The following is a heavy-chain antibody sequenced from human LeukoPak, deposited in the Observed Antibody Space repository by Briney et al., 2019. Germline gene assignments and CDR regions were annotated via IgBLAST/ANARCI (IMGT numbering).Heavy chain of an antibody. D-gene: IGHD1-26*01. CDR3: ARVGSWDAFDI. Sequence: GGSLRLSCAASGFTFSNSAMHWVRQAAGKGPEYVSAITSNGDRTYYANSVKGRFTISRDNSRNTLYLQTGSLRAEDMAVYYCARVGSWDAFDIWGQGTMVTVSS. V-gene: IGHV3-64*01. J-gene: IGHJ3*02. CDR2: ITSNGDRT. CDR1: GFTFSNSA.